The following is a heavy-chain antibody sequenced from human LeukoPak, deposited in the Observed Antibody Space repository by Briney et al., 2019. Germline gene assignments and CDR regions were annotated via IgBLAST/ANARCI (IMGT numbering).Heavy chain of an antibody. CDR1: GYTFTGYY. Sequence: ASVKVSCKASGYTFTGYYMHWVRQAPGQGLEWMGWIDPNSGGTNYAQKFQGRVTMTRDTSISTAYMELSRLRSDDTAVYYRAREFYGVAGVDYWGQGTLVTVSS. V-gene: IGHV1-2*02. CDR2: IDPNSGGT. J-gene: IGHJ4*02. CDR3: AREFYGVAGVDY. D-gene: IGHD3-3*01.